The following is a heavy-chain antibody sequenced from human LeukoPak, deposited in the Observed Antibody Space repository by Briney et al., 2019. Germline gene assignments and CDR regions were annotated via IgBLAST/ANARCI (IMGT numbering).Heavy chain of an antibody. J-gene: IGHJ5*02. CDR1: GVSISSSSYY. CDR3: ATHVVVAANNNWFDP. V-gene: IGHV4-39*01. Sequence: SETLSLTCTVSGVSISSSSYYWGWIRQPPGKGLEWIGSIYYSGSTYYNPSLKSRVTISVDTSKNQFSLKLSSVTAADTAVYYCATHVVVAANNNWFDPWGQGTLVTVSS. CDR2: IYYSGST. D-gene: IGHD2-15*01.